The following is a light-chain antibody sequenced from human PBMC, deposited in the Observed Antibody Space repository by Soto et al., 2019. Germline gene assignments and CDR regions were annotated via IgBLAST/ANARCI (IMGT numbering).Light chain of an antibody. CDR1: QSLSRSS. CDR3: QQYYDWPLVT. Sequence: ESVLTQSPGTLSLSPGDRATPSCRASQSLSRSSLAWYQQKPGQAPRLLIYGASTRDTHIPDRFSGTGSETEFTLSVSSLQSEDFAVYYCQQYYDWPLVTFGGGTKVDIK. J-gene: IGKJ4*01. V-gene: IGKV3-20*01. CDR2: GAS.